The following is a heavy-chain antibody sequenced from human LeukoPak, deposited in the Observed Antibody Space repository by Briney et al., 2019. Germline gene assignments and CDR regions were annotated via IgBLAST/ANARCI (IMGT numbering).Heavy chain of an antibody. CDR2: IYYSGST. CDR3: ARGTPDYDFWSGETYYYMDV. V-gene: IGHV4-31*03. Sequence: SQTLSLTCTVSGGSISSGGYYWSWIRQHPGKGLEWIGYIYYSGSTYYNPSLKSRVTISVDTSKNQFSLKLSSVTAADTDVYYCARGTPDYDFWSGETYYYMDVWGKGTTVTVSS. CDR1: GGSISSGGYY. J-gene: IGHJ6*03. D-gene: IGHD3-3*01.